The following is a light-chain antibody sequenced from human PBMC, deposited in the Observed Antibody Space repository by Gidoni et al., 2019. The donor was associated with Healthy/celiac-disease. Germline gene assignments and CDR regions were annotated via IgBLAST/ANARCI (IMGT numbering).Light chain of an antibody. CDR2: AAS. CDR1: QSISSY. J-gene: IGKJ1*01. Sequence: DIQMTQSPSSLSASVGYRVTITCRASQSISSYLNCYQQKPGKAPKLLIYAASSLQSGVPSRLSGSGSGTDFTLTISSRQPEEVATYYCQQSYSTPGTFXXXTKVEIK. CDR3: QQSYSTPGT. V-gene: IGKV1-39*01.